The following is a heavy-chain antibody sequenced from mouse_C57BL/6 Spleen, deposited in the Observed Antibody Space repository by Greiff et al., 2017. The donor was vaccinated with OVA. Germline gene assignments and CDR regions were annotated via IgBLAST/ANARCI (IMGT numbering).Heavy chain of an antibody. J-gene: IGHJ2*01. CDR2: IDPENGDT. V-gene: IGHV14-4*01. D-gene: IGHD1-1*01. CDR1: GFNIKDDY. Sequence: EVQLQQSGAELVRPGASVKLSCTASGFNIKDDYMHWVKQRPEQGLEWIGWIDPENGDTEYASKFQGKATITADTSSNTAYLQLSSLTSEDTAVYYCTTGPYGDYYGSESGYWGQGTTLTVSS. CDR3: TTGPYGDYYGSESGY.